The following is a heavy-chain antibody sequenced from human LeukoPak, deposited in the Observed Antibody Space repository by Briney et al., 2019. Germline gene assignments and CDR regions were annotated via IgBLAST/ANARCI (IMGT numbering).Heavy chain of an antibody. CDR3: ARDRGYSCGY. V-gene: IGHV3-23*01. J-gene: IGHJ4*02. Sequence: GGSLRLSCAASGFTFSSYAMNWVRQAPGKGLEWVLTISGSGDSTYYADSVKGRFTISRDNSKNTLYLQMNSLRAEDTAVYYCARDRGYSCGYWGQGTLVTVSS. CDR1: GFTFSSYA. D-gene: IGHD5-18*01. CDR2: ISGSGDST.